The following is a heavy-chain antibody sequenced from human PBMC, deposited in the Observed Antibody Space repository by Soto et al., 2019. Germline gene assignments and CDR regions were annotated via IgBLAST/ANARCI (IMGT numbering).Heavy chain of an antibody. CDR2: IYYSGST. D-gene: IGHD2-21*01. CDR3: ARAPWHIVVPSGGGWFDP. Sequence: LCGGSISSGGYYWSWIRQHPGKGLEWIGYIYYSGSTYYNPSLKSRVTISVDTSKNKFSLKLSSVTAADTAVYYCARAPWHIVVPSGGGWFDPWGQGTLVTVSS. J-gene: IGHJ5*02. V-gene: IGHV4-31*02. CDR1: GGSISSGGYY.